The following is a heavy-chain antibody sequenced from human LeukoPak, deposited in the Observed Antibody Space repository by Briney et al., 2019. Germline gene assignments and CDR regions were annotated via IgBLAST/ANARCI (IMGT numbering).Heavy chain of an antibody. V-gene: IGHV3-30*02. J-gene: IGHJ4*02. CDR1: GFTFTSNA. CDR2: IRYDGNEI. Sequence: PGGSLRLSCAASGFTFTSNAMHWVRQAPGKGLEWVTFIRYDGNEIYYADSVKGRFTVSRDNSKRTLYLQMNSLRADDTAVYYCAKDGSWSCTDWGQGTLVTVSS. D-gene: IGHD2-8*02. CDR3: AKDGSWSCTD.